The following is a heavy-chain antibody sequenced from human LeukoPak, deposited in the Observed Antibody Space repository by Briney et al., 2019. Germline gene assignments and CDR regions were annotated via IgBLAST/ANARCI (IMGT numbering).Heavy chain of an antibody. CDR3: ARLGPGSGSYYSTKYYGMDV. V-gene: IGHV4-34*01. J-gene: IGHJ6*04. D-gene: IGHD3-10*01. Sequence: SETLSLTCAVYGGSFSGYYWSWIRQPPGKGLEWIGEINHSGSTNYNPSLKSRVTISVDTSKNQFSLKLSSVTAADTAVYYRARLGPGSGSYYSTKYYGMDVWGKGTTVTVSS. CDR2: INHSGST. CDR1: GGSFSGYY.